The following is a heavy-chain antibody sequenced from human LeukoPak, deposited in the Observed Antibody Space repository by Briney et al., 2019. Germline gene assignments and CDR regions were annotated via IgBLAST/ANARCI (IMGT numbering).Heavy chain of an antibody. CDR3: ARASSWYFDY. D-gene: IGHD6-13*01. Sequence: VGSLRLSCAASRFTFSTYAMHWVRQAPGKGLEWVAVIYYDGSTAYYADSVNSRFTNTRDNSKNTLYLQMNSLRAEDTADYYCARASSWYFDYWGQGTLVTVSS. CDR1: RFTFSTYA. CDR2: IYYDGSTA. V-gene: IGHV3-30*04. J-gene: IGHJ4*02.